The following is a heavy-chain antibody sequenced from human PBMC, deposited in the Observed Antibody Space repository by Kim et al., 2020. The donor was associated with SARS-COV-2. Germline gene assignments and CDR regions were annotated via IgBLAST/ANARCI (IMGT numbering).Heavy chain of an antibody. D-gene: IGHD3-9*01. CDR2: SYYTGST. V-gene: IGHV4-31*03. CDR1: GGSISSGGYY. CDR3: ARFPPRVDWTLSHDAFDI. Sequence: SETLSLTCTVSGGSISSGGYYWSWIRQHPGKGLEWIGYSYYTGSTYYNPSLKSRLTTSVDRSKNQFSLKMSSVTDADTAVYYCARFPPRVDWTLSHDAFDIWGQGTMVTVSS. J-gene: IGHJ3*02.